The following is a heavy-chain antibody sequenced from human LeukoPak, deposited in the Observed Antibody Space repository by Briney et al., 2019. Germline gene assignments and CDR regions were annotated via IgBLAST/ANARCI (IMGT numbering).Heavy chain of an antibody. CDR2: ISSSSSYI. J-gene: IGHJ4*02. Sequence: GGSLRLSCAASGFSFSSYSMNWVRQAPGKGLEWVSCISSSSSYIYYADSVKGRFTISRDNAKNSLYLQMNSLRAEDTAVYYCARAHNWKYGSFDFWGQGTLVTVSS. V-gene: IGHV3-21*01. D-gene: IGHD1-7*01. CDR1: GFSFSSYS. CDR3: ARAHNWKYGSFDF.